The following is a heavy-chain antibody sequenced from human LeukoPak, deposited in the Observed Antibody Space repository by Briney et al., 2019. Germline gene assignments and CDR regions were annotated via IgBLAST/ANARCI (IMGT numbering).Heavy chain of an antibody. J-gene: IGHJ5*02. CDR1: GYTFTDHY. V-gene: IGHV1-2*02. D-gene: IGHD4/OR15-4a*01. Sequence: GASVKVSCKASGYTFTDHYMHWVRQAPGQGLEWMGWINPNGGSTNYAQKFQGRVTMTRDTSTSTAYMELGRLRSDDTAVYYCAREERDDFGANWFDPWGQGTLVTVSS. CDR3: AREERDDFGANWFDP. CDR2: INPNGGST.